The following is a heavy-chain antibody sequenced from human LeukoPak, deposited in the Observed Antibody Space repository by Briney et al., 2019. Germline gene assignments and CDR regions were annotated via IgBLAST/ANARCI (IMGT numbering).Heavy chain of an antibody. J-gene: IGHJ4*02. D-gene: IGHD3-10*01. V-gene: IGHV5-51*01. Sequence: GESLKISCKVSGYILTSNWIGWVRQVPGKGLEWMGLIYPGYSDAKYSPSFQGQVTISADKSISTAYLQWSSLKASDTAMYYCAMSYYGSGSYPYYFDYWGQGTLVTVSS. CDR3: AMSYYGSGSYPYYFDY. CDR1: GYILTSNW. CDR2: IYPGYSDA.